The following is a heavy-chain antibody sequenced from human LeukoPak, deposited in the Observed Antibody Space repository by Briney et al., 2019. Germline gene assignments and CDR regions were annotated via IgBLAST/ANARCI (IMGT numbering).Heavy chain of an antibody. CDR2: ISSSRTYI. J-gene: IGHJ5*02. D-gene: IGHD1-26*01. CDR1: GIAFSGYS. CDR3: ARDASHGSVGRRLDP. V-gene: IGHV3-21*01. Sequence: GGSLRLSCEASGIAFSGYSMNWVRQAPGGSLEWVSSISSSRTYIYYADSVKGRFTVSRDNAKNSLYLQMNGLRAEDTAVYYCARDASHGSVGRRLDPWGQGTRVTVSS.